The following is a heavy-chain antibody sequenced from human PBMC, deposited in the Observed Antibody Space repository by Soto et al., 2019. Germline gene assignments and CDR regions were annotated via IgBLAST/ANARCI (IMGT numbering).Heavy chain of an antibody. Sequence: PGGSLRLSCAASGFSFSSYAMSWVRQAPGKGLEWVSVISDSGGITYYADSVKGRFSISRDNSRNTLYLQMNSLRVEDTAVYYCAKYSGSYKRQFDYWGQGTLVTV. CDR2: ISDSGGIT. CDR3: AKYSGSYKRQFDY. V-gene: IGHV3-23*01. J-gene: IGHJ4*02. CDR1: GFSFSSYA. D-gene: IGHD1-26*01.